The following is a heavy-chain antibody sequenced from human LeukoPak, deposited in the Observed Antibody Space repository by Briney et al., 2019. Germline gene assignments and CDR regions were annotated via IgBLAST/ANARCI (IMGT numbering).Heavy chain of an antibody. CDR3: AIDPNWGTHP. CDR2: IGNNGGGI. V-gene: IGHV3-23*01. J-gene: IGHJ5*02. D-gene: IGHD7-27*01. CDR1: GFTFSTYT. Sequence: GGSLRLSCAASGFTFSTYTMYWVRQPPGKRLEWVSIIGNNGGGIHYADSVKGRFTISRDNFKNALYLQMNSLRVEDTAVYYCAIDPNWGTHPWGQGVLVTVSS.